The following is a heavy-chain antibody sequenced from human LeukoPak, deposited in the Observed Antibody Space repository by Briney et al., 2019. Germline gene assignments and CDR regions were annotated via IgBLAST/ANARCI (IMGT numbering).Heavy chain of an antibody. D-gene: IGHD3-3*02. CDR3: TRATVLATD. CDR1: GFTISSNY. V-gene: IGHV3-49*04. J-gene: IGHJ4*02. CDR2: IRSKAYGGTT. Sequence: TGGSLRLSCAASGFTISSNYMSWVRQAPGKGLEWVGFIRSKAYGGTTEYAASVKGRFTISRDDSKSIAYLQMNSLKTEDTAVYYCTRATVLATDWGQGTLVTVSS.